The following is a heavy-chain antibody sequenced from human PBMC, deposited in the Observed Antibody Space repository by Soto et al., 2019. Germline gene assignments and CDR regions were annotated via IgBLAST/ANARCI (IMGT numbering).Heavy chain of an antibody. CDR2: IYYSGST. CDR1: GGSISSYY. CDR3: ARDGVWGSYRYNAIDY. V-gene: IGHV4-59*12. D-gene: IGHD3-16*02. Sequence: PSETLSLTCTVSGGSISSYYWSWIRQPPGKGLEWIRYIYYSGSTNYNPSLKSRVTISVDTSKNTLYLQMNSLRAEDTAVYYCARDGVWGSYRYNAIDYWGQGTLVTVSS. J-gene: IGHJ4*02.